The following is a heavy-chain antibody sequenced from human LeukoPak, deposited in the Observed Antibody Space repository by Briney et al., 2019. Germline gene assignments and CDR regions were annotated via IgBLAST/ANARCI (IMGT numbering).Heavy chain of an antibody. V-gene: IGHV3-53*01. Sequence: GGSLRLSCAASGFTVSSNYMSWVRQSPRKGLEWVSIMYSGGSTDYADSVKGRFIISRDHSKNTLYLQMNSLRAEDTAVYYCARDRYCSGGSCYGDAFDLWGQGTMVTVSS. CDR1: GFTVSSNY. CDR2: MYSGGST. J-gene: IGHJ3*01. CDR3: ARDRYCSGGSCYGDAFDL. D-gene: IGHD2-15*01.